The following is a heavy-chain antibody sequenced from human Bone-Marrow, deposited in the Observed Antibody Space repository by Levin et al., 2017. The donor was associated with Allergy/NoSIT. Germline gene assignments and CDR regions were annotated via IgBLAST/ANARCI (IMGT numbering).Heavy chain of an antibody. V-gene: IGHV3-53*01. D-gene: IGHD4-17*01. Sequence: GGSLRLSCAVSGFTIHNNYMSWVRQAPGKGLEWVSLIYSGGGTYYADSVKGRFTISRDNSKTTLYLQMSGLRAEDTAVYYCAADEYGDYSFDYWGQGTLVTVSS. CDR2: IYSGGGT. CDR3: AADEYGDYSFDY. J-gene: IGHJ4*02. CDR1: GFTIHNNY.